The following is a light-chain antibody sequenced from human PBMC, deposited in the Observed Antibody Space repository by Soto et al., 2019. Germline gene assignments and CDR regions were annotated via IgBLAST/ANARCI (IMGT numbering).Light chain of an antibody. CDR2: GAS. V-gene: IGKV1-39*01. J-gene: IGKJ1*01. Sequence: DIQMTQSPSSLSSSVGDIVTITCRSSQSITIYLNWYQQKPGEAPNLLIFGASTLQSGVPSRFSGSGSGTDFTLTISSLQPEDFATYYCQQSYSTLWTFGQGTKV. CDR1: QSITIY. CDR3: QQSYSTLWT.